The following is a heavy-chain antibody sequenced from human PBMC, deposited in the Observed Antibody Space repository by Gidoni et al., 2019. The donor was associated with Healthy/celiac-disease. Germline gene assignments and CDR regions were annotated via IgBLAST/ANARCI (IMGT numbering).Heavy chain of an antibody. D-gene: IGHD4-17*01. J-gene: IGHJ4*02. CDR3: AGHLGDDRDY. Sequence: DVQLVQSGAEVKRPGESLRISCKGSGYSFTSYWISWVRQMPGKGLEWMGRIDPSDSYTNDSPSFQGHVTISADKSISTAYLQWSSLKASDTAMYYCAGHLGDDRDYWGQGTLVTVSS. V-gene: IGHV5-10-1*01. CDR1: GYSFTSYW. CDR2: IDPSDSYT.